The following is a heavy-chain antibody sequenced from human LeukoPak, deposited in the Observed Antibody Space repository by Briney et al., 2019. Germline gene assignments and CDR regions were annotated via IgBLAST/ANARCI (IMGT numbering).Heavy chain of an antibody. CDR3: ARDVPYYYDSSGYYFDY. Sequence: ASVKVSCKXSGYTFTSYGISWVQQAPGQGLEWMGWISAYNGNTNYAQKLQGRVTMTTDTSTSTAYMELRSLRSDDTAVYYCARDVPYYYDSSGYYFDYWGQGTLVTVSS. J-gene: IGHJ4*02. CDR1: GYTFTSYG. CDR2: ISAYNGNT. V-gene: IGHV1-18*01. D-gene: IGHD3-22*01.